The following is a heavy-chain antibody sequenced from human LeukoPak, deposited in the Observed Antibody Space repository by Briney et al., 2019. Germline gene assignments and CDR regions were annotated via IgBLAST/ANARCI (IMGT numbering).Heavy chain of an antibody. CDR2: IKLDGSEK. Sequence: PGGSLRLSCTGSGFIFGSYWMSWVRQAPGKGLEWVANIKLDGSEKFSVDSVKGRFTISRDNAKNSMYLEMNSLTDEDTAVYYCARDGDYAVAYWGQGTLVTVSS. D-gene: IGHD4-17*01. CDR1: GFIFGSYW. V-gene: IGHV3-7*04. CDR3: ARDGDYAVAY. J-gene: IGHJ4*02.